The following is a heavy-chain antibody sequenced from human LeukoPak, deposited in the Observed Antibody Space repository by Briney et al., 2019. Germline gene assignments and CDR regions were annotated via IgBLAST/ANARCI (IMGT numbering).Heavy chain of an antibody. Sequence: PSETLSLTCTVSGGSITNRTDHWAWIRQPPGKGLEWIGSIYHSGRTHYNPSLKSRVTISVDTSKRQFSLKLSSVTAADTSVYYCARHTGPDTMMVVVSPVGWFDPWGQGTQVTVSS. CDR3: ARHTGPDTMMVVVSPVGWFDP. D-gene: IGHD3-22*01. CDR1: GGSITNRTDH. V-gene: IGHV4-39*01. J-gene: IGHJ5*02. CDR2: IYHSGRT.